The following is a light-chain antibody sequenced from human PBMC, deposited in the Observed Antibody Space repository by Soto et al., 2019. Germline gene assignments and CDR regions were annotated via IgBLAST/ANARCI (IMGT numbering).Light chain of an antibody. V-gene: IGKV3-20*01. CDR2: GAS. CDR1: QSVSSSF. CDR3: QQYGSSPLT. J-gene: IGKJ4*01. Sequence: EIVLTQSPGTLSLSPGERATLSCRASQSVSSSFLAWYQQKPGQAPRLLIYGASSRATGIPDRFSGSGSGRYFTLTISRLEPEAVAVYYCQQYGSSPLTFGVGTKVEIK.